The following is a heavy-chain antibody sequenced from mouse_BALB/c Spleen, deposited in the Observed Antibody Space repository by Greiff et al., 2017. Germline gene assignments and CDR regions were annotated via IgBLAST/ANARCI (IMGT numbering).Heavy chain of an antibody. V-gene: IGHV2-2*02. CDR3: ARKGGDWFAY. J-gene: IGHJ3*01. Sequence: VQLKESGPGLVQPSQSLSITCTVSGFSLTSYGVHWVRQSPGKGLEWLGVIWSGGSTDYNAAFISRLSISKDNSKSQVFFKMNSLQANDTAIYYCARKGGDWFAYWGQGTLVTVSA. CDR2: IWSGGST. CDR1: GFSLTSYG.